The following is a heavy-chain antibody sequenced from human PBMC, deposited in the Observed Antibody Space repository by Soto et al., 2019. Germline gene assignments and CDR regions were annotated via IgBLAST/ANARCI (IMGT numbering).Heavy chain of an antibody. V-gene: IGHV4-34*01. D-gene: IGHD3-3*01. CDR3: ARGGTYYDFWSGYYTGRDTGYFDY. Sequence: SETLSLTCAVYGGSFSGYYWSWIRQPPGKGLEWIGEINHSGSTNYNPSLKSRVTISVDTSKNQFSLKLSSVTAADTAVYYCARGGTYYDFWSGYYTGRDTGYFDYWGQGTLVTVSS. CDR1: GGSFSGYY. J-gene: IGHJ4*02. CDR2: INHSGST.